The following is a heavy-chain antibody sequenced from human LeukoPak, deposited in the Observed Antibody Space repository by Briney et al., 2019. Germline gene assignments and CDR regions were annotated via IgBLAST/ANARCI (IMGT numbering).Heavy chain of an antibody. Sequence: GGSLRLSCAASGFTFSSYGMHWVRQAPGKGLEWMAFIRYDGSNKYYADSVKGRFTISRDNSKNTLYLQMNSLRAEDTAVYYCAKDIVIVATTPYYFDYWGQGTLVTVSS. CDR1: GFTFSSYG. CDR2: IRYDGSNK. J-gene: IGHJ4*02. D-gene: IGHD5-12*01. V-gene: IGHV3-30*02. CDR3: AKDIVIVATTPYYFDY.